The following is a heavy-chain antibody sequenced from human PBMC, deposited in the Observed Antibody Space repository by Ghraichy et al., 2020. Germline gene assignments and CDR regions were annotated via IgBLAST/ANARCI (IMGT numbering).Heavy chain of an antibody. D-gene: IGHD6-6*01. CDR3: AGGRVSGLFDY. CDR1: GGSFSGYY. CDR2: INHSGST. V-gene: IGHV4-34*01. Sequence: ETLSLTCAVYGGSFSGYYWSWIRQPPGKGLEWIGEINHSGSTNYNPSLKSRVTISVDTSKNQFSLKLTSVTAADTAVYSCAGGRVSGLFDYWGRGTLVTVSS. J-gene: IGHJ4*02.